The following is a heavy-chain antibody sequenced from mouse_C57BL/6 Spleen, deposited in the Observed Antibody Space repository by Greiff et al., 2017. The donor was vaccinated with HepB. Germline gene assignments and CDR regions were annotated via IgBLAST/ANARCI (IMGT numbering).Heavy chain of an antibody. D-gene: IGHD1-1*01. CDR1: GFTFSDYY. Sequence: EVNVAESEGGLVQPGSSMKLSCTASGFTFSDYYMAWVRQVPEKGLEWVANINYDGSSTYYLDSLKSRFIISRDNAKNILYLQMSSLKSEDTATYYCARAGDYYGSSYWYFDVWGTGTTVTVSS. CDR3: ARAGDYYGSSYWYFDV. J-gene: IGHJ1*03. CDR2: INYDGSST. V-gene: IGHV5-16*01.